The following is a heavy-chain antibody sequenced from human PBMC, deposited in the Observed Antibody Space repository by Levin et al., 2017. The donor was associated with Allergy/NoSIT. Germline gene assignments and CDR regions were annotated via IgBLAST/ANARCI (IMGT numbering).Heavy chain of an antibody. Sequence: SLKISCAASGFTFNDWAMHWVRQTPGKGLERVSAISWDSSGKGYAASVRGRFTISRDNAKNSLYLQMDSLRAEDTALYYCVKGDYAFDHWGQGTLVTVSS. CDR2: ISWDSSGK. V-gene: IGHV3-9*01. J-gene: IGHJ4*02. CDR1: GFTFNDWA. CDR3: VKGDYAFDH. D-gene: IGHD3-16*01.